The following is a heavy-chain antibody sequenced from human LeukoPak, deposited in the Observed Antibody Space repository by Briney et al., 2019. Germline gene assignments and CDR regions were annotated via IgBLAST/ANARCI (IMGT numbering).Heavy chain of an antibody. V-gene: IGHV1-2*02. D-gene: IGHD3-22*01. J-gene: IGHJ4*02. CDR2: INPNSGGT. Sequence: ASVKVSCKASGYTFTGYYMHWVRQAPGQGLEWMGWINPNSGGTNYAQKFQGRVTMTRDTSISTAYTELSRLRSDDTAVYYCARDPRYYYDSSGYPDYWGQGTLVTVSS. CDR3: ARDPRYYYDSSGYPDY. CDR1: GYTFTGYY.